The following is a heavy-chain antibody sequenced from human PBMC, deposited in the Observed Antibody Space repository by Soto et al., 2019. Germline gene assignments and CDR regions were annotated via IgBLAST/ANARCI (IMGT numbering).Heavy chain of an antibody. CDR2: INHSGST. J-gene: IGHJ4*02. V-gene: IGHV4-34*01. CDR1: GGSFGGYY. CDR3: ARDKITGLCDY. D-gene: IGHD3-10*01. Sequence: SETLSLTCAVYGGSFGGYYWTWIRQPPGTGLEWIGEINHSGSTNYNPSLKSRVTISVDTSKNQFSLKLTSVTAADTAVYYCARDKITGLCDYWGQGTLVTVS.